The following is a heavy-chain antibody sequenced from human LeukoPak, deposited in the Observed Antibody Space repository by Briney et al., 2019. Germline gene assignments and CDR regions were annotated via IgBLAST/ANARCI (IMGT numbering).Heavy chain of an antibody. CDR3: AKDRQDTSYGMDV. D-gene: IGHD6-6*01. Sequence: PGGSLRLSCAASGFTFSDYGMHWVRQAPGKGLEWVAFIRYDGNNKFYADSVRGRFTISRDNDKKSLYLHMNSLRPEDTALYYCAKDRQDTSYGMDVWGQGTTVTVSS. V-gene: IGHV3-30*02. CDR1: GFTFSDYG. CDR2: IRYDGNNK. J-gene: IGHJ6*02.